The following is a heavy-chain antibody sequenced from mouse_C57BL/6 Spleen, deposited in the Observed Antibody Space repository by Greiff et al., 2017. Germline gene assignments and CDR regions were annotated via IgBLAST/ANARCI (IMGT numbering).Heavy chain of an antibody. J-gene: IGHJ1*03. CDR3: TGGTYDYDGYFDV. D-gene: IGHD2-4*01. Sequence: EVKLMESGGGLVQPGGSMKLSCVASGFTFSNYWMNWVRQSPEKGLEWVAQIRLKSDNYATHYAESVKGRFTISRDDSKSSVYLQMNNLRAEDTGIYYCTGGTYDYDGYFDVWGTGTTVTVSS. V-gene: IGHV6-3*01. CDR2: IRLKSDNYAT. CDR1: GFTFSNYW.